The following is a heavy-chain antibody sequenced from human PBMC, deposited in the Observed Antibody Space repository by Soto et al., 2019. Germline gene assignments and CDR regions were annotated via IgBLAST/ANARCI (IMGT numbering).Heavy chain of an antibody. V-gene: IGHV5-51*01. Sequence: PGEALKISCKGSGYSFTSYWIGWVRQMPGKGLEWMGIIYPGDSDTRYSPSFQGQVTISADKSISTAYLQWSSLKASDTAMYYCARSPRRVTIFGVVIIDPFDYWGQGTQVTVSS. D-gene: IGHD3-3*01. J-gene: IGHJ4*02. CDR3: ARSPRRVTIFGVVIIDPFDY. CDR2: IYPGDSDT. CDR1: GYSFTSYW.